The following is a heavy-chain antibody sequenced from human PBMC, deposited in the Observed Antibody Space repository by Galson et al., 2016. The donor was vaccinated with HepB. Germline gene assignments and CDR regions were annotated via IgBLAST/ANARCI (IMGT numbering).Heavy chain of an antibody. Sequence: ETLSLTCAVYGGPLSSFYWSWVRQSPGKGLEWIGEIDYGGSTKYNPSLRSPVTIAVDTAKSQFSLRLRSVTAADTAIYYCARWGDRCHGDTCYFYYYYGLDVWSKGTTVTVS. D-gene: IGHD4-17*01. V-gene: IGHV4-34*01. CDR2: IDYGGST. J-gene: IGHJ6*04. CDR3: ARWGDRCHGDTCYFYYYYGLDV. CDR1: GGPLSSFY.